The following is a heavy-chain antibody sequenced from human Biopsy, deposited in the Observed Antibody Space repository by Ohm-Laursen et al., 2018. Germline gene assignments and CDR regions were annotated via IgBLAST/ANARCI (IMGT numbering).Heavy chain of an antibody. CDR3: ARGSNEYGGLYFPH. D-gene: IGHD4-23*01. CDR1: GGSFSGYY. V-gene: IGHV4-59*08. CDR2: ISGSSNT. J-gene: IGHJ1*01. Sequence: SETLSLTCTVSGGSFSGYYWSWIRQPPGKGLEWIGYISGSSNTNYNPSLKSRVTLSTDTSEPQFSLRLSSVTAADTAVYYCARGSNEYGGLYFPHWGQGTLVTVSS.